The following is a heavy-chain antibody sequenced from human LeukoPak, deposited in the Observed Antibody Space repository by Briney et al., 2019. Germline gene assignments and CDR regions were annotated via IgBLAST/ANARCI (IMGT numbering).Heavy chain of an antibody. D-gene: IGHD3-22*01. V-gene: IGHV4-61*02. CDR2: IYTSGST. Sequence: PSQTLSLTCTVSGGSISSGSYYWSWIRQPAGKGLEWIGRIYTSGSTNYNPSLKSRVTISVDTSKNQFSLKLSSVTAADTAVYYCARGEYYYDSSGYYYQYFQHWGQGTLVTVPS. CDR3: ARGEYYYDSSGYYYQYFQH. J-gene: IGHJ1*01. CDR1: GGSISSGSYY.